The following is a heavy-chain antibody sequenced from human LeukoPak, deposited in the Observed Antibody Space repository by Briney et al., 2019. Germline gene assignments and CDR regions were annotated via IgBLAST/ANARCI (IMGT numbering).Heavy chain of an antibody. CDR2: IYYSGST. V-gene: IGHV4-59*01. Sequence: PSETLSLTCTVSGGSISSYYWSWIRQPPGKGLEWIGYIYYSGSTNYNPSLKSRVTISVDTSKNQFSLKLSSMTAADTAVYYCARDPLYDYWGQGTLVTVSS. CDR1: GGSISSYY. CDR3: ARDPLYDY. J-gene: IGHJ4*02.